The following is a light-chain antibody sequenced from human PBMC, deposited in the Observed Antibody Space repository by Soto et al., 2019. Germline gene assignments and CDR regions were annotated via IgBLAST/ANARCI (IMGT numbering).Light chain of an antibody. Sequence: QSVLTQPASVSGSPGQSITISCTGTSSDVGGCNYVSWYRQHPGKAPKLMIYEVSNRPSGVSNRFSGSKSGNTASLTISGLQAEDEADYYCSSYTSSSTGVFGTGTKVTVL. CDR2: EVS. V-gene: IGLV2-14*01. J-gene: IGLJ1*01. CDR1: SSDVGGCNY. CDR3: SSYTSSSTGV.